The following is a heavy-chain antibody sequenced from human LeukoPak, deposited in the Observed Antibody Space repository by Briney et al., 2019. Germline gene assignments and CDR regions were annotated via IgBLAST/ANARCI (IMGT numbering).Heavy chain of an antibody. V-gene: IGHV3-30*18. CDR1: GFTFSSYG. CDR2: ISYDGSNK. D-gene: IGHD6-19*01. J-gene: IGHJ6*02. CDR3: AKDRDSSGWYVYYYYGMDV. Sequence: GRSLRLSCAASGFTFSSYGMHWVRQAPGKGLEWVAVISYDGSNKYYADSVKGRFTISRDNSKNTLYLQMNSLRAEDTAVYYCAKDRDSSGWYVYYYYGMDVWGQGTTVTVSS.